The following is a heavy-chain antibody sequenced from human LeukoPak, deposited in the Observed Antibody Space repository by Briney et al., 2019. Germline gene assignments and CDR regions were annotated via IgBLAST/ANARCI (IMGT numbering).Heavy chain of an antibody. CDR3: ASYSGSYSSDFDF. Sequence: ASVKVSCKASGYTFTGYYMHWVRQAPGQGLEWMGWINPNSGGTNYAQKFQGRVTMTRDASISTAYMELSRLRSDDTAVYYCASYSGSYSSDFDFWGQGTLVTVSS. V-gene: IGHV1-2*02. CDR2: INPNSGGT. D-gene: IGHD1-26*01. CDR1: GYTFTGYY. J-gene: IGHJ4*02.